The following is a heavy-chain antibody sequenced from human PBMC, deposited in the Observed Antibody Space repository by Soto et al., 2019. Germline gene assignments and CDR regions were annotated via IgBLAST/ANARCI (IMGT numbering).Heavy chain of an antibody. V-gene: IGHV1-2*02. CDR1: GYTFTSYY. D-gene: IGHD2-8*01. J-gene: IGHJ6*02. Sequence: QVQLEQSGAEVKKPGASVKVSCKASGYTFTSYYMHWVRQAPGQGLEWMGWINPDSGVTYYPHKFQDRVTMTRDTSISTAYMELSRLTSDDTALYYCARDRGVRDVWGQGTTVIVSS. CDR3: ARDRGVRDV. CDR2: INPDSGVT.